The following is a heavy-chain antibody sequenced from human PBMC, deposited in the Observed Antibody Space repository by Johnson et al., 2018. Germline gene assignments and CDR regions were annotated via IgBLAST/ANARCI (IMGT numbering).Heavy chain of an antibody. CDR2: INSDGSST. CDR3: ARGDYVWGSYRMNAEYFQH. Sequence: VQLQECGGGLVQPGGSLRLSCAASGFTFSSYWMHWVRQAPGKGLVWVSRINSDGSSTSYADSVKGRFTISRDNAKNTLYLQMNSLRAEDTAVYYCARGDYVWGSYRMNAEYFQHWGQGTLVTVSS. V-gene: IGHV3-74*01. CDR1: GFTFSSYW. D-gene: IGHD3-16*02. J-gene: IGHJ1*01.